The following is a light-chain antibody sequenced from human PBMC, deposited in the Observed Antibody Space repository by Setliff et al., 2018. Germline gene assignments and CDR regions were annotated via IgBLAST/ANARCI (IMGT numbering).Light chain of an antibody. V-gene: IGLV2-8*01. CDR3: SSYAGNYHYV. CDR1: SSDVGGYNF. CDR2: EVS. J-gene: IGLJ1*01. Sequence: QSVLTQPPSASGSPGQSVTISCTGTSSDVGGYNFVAWYQQHPGKAPKLMIYEVSKRPSGVPDRFSGSKSGNTASLTVSGLQAEDEADYYCSSYAGNYHYVFGTGTKVTVL.